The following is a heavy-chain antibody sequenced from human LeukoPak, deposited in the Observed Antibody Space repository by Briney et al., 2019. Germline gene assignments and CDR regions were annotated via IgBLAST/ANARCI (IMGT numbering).Heavy chain of an antibody. Sequence: SVKVSCKASGGTFSSYTISWVRQAPGQGLEWMGRIIPIFGIANYAQKFQGRVTITADKSTSTAYMELSSLRSEDTAVYYCARVDAGYCSSTSCPPVYWGQGTLVTVSS. CDR2: IIPIFGIA. CDR1: GGTFSSYT. CDR3: ARVDAGYCSSTSCPPVY. D-gene: IGHD2-2*01. J-gene: IGHJ4*02. V-gene: IGHV1-69*02.